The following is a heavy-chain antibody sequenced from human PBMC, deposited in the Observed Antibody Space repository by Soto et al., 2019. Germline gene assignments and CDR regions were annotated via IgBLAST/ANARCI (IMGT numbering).Heavy chain of an antibody. Sequence: ASVKVSCKASGYTFTSYAIHWVRQAPGQRLEWMGWINAGNGNTKFSQIFQGRVTFTRDTSASTVYMELSSLIFEDRAVYYCARDLGGWPDYGGQGTLVTVSS. CDR3: ARDLGGWPDY. J-gene: IGHJ4*02. V-gene: IGHV1-3*01. CDR2: INAGNGNT. D-gene: IGHD1-26*01. CDR1: GYTFTSYA.